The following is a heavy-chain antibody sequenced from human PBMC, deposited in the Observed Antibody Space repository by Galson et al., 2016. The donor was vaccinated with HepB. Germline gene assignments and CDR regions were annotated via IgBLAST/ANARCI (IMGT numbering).Heavy chain of an antibody. V-gene: IGHV1-46*01. CDR2: ITPDNGNT. CDR3: ARDKERWVQYNYYFGMDV. D-gene: IGHD5-24*01. Sequence: SVKVSCKASGYTFSSYPIHWVGQAPGQGLEWMGIITPDNGNTVYAQKFQGSVTMTSDTSTSTVNMGVSSLRSEHTAVYYCARDKERWVQYNYYFGMDVWGQGTTVTVSS. CDR1: GYTFSSYP. J-gene: IGHJ6*02.